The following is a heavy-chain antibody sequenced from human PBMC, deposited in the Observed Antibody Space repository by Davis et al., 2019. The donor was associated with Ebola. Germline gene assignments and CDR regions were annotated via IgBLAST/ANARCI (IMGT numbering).Heavy chain of an antibody. CDR1: GFTFSSFS. Sequence: PGGSLRLSCAASGFTFSSFSMNWVRQAPGKGLEWVSSISISSTYKDYVDSVKGRFTISRDNSNNMLYLQMNSLRVEDTALYYCVQGTTSCHVWGQGTLVTVSS. CDR2: ISISSTYK. J-gene: IGHJ4*02. D-gene: IGHD2-2*01. CDR3: VQGTTSCHV. V-gene: IGHV3-21*04.